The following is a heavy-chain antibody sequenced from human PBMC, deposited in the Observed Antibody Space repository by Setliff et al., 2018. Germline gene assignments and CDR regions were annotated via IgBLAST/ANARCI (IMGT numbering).Heavy chain of an antibody. J-gene: IGHJ4*02. CDR3: ARGGVAAAGKKGVFEH. CDR1: GYIFTSYY. CDR2: INTGGGSA. V-gene: IGHV1-46*01. D-gene: IGHD6-13*01. Sequence: ASVKVSCKASGYIFTSYYMYWVRQAPGQGLEWMGTINTGGGSASIVDQFQGRVTMTRDTSTSTVYMEVNSLRSDDTAVHFCARGGVAAAGKKGVFEHWGQGTLVTVSS.